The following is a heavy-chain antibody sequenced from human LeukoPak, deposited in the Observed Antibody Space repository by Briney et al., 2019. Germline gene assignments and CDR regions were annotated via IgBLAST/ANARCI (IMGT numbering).Heavy chain of an antibody. D-gene: IGHD4-11*01. J-gene: IGHJ6*03. CDR3: ARETVTTTRGPSTYYYYYMDV. Sequence: SVKVSCKASGGTFSSYTISWVRQAPGQGLEWMGRIIPILGIANYAQKFQGRVTITADKSTSTAYMELSSLRSEDTAVYYCARETVTTTRGPSTYYYYYMDVWGKGTTVTVSS. CDR1: GGTFSSYT. CDR2: IIPILGIA. V-gene: IGHV1-69*04.